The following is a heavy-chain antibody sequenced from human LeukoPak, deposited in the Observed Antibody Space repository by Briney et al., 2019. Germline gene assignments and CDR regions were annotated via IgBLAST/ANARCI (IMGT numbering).Heavy chain of an antibody. CDR3: ARAGTYDGYKVLDS. J-gene: IGHJ5*01. V-gene: IGHV3-11*01. D-gene: IGHD5-24*01. CDR1: RFVSTNYY. Sequence: GGSLRLSCEASRFVSTNYYMSWVRQAPGKGLDWIATIAYDGDTKYYADSAEGRFTISRDNAKNSLSLQMNSLRAEDTAVYFCARAGTYDGYKVLDSWGQGTLVTVSS. CDR2: IAYDGDTK.